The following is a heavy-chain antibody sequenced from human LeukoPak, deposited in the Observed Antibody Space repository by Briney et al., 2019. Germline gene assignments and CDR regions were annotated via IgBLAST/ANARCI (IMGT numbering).Heavy chain of an antibody. J-gene: IGHJ4*02. CDR3: ARDLHGSRGEFDY. V-gene: IGHV6-1*01. Sequence: SQTLSLTCAISGDSVTSGIWNWIRQSPSRGLEWLGRTYHWSKWFNDYAVSVESRMTINADTSRNQFSLQLNSVTPEDTAVYYCARDLHGSRGEFDYWGQGTLVTVSS. CDR1: GDSVTSGI. D-gene: IGHD3-16*01. CDR2: TYHWSKWFN.